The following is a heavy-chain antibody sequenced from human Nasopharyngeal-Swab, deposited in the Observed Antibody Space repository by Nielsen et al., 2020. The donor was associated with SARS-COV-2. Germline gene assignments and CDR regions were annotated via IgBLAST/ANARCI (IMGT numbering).Heavy chain of an antibody. J-gene: IGHJ4*02. Sequence: SLKISCAASGFTFDDYAMHWVRQAPGKGLEWVSGISWNSGSIGYADSVKGRFTISRDNAKNSLYLQMNGLRAEDTALYYCAKENPAVAGQGAFDYWGQGTLVTVSS. CDR1: GFTFDDYA. CDR3: AKENPAVAGQGAFDY. D-gene: IGHD6-19*01. CDR2: ISWNSGSI. V-gene: IGHV3-9*01.